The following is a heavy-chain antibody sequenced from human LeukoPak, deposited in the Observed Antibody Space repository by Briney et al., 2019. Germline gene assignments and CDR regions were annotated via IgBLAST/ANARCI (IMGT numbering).Heavy chain of an antibody. V-gene: IGHV4-59*11. CDR1: GGSISSHY. J-gene: IGHJ6*03. CDR2: IYYSGST. Sequence: SETLSLTCTVSGGSISSHYWSWIRQPPGKGLEWIGYIYYSGSTNYNPPLKSRVTISVDTSKNQFSLKLSSVTAADTAVYYCARAEGTPYYYYYMDVWGKGTTVTVSS. CDR3: ARAEGTPYYYYYMDV. D-gene: IGHD1-7*01.